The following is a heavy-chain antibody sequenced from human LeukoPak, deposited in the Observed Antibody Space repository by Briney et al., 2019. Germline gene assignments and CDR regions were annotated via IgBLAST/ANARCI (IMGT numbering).Heavy chain of an antibody. V-gene: IGHV3-53*01. CDR1: GFTFSSYA. J-gene: IGHJ4*02. Sequence: PGGSLRLSCAASGFTFSSYAMSWVRQAPGRGLEWVSVIYSGGSTYYADSVKGRFTISRDNSKNTLYLQMNSLRAEDTAVYYCAAEWELIGALDYWGQGTLVTVSS. D-gene: IGHD1-26*01. CDR3: AAEWELIGALDY. CDR2: IYSGGST.